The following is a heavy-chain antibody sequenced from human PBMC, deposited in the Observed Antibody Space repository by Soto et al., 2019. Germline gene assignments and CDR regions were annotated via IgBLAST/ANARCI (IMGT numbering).Heavy chain of an antibody. V-gene: IGHV3-11*01. CDR2: ITGSGSTI. J-gene: IGHJ4*02. CDR3: ARGTTVSDS. D-gene: IGHD4-17*01. CDR1: GFTFSDYY. Sequence: GGSLRLSCAASGFTFSDYYMSWIRQAPGKGLEWVSYITGSGSTIYYADSVKGRFTISRDNAKSSLYLQMDGLRPEDTAVYYCARGTTVSDSWGQGTLVTVSS.